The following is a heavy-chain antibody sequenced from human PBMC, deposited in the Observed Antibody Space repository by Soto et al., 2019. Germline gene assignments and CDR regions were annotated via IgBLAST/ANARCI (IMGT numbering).Heavy chain of an antibody. CDR3: ARVGDIVVVPAAMPFDY. Sequence: QVQLVQSGAEVKKPGASVKVSCKASGYTFTSYGISWVRQAPGHGLEWMGWISAYNGNTNYAQKLQGRVTMTTDTSTSRAYMELRRLRSDDTAVYYCARVGDIVVVPAAMPFDYWGQGTLVTVSS. D-gene: IGHD2-2*01. V-gene: IGHV1-18*01. J-gene: IGHJ4*02. CDR2: ISAYNGNT. CDR1: GYTFTSYG.